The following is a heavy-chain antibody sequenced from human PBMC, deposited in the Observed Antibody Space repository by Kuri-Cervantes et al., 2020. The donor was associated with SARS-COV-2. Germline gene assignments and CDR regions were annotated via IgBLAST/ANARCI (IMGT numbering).Heavy chain of an antibody. V-gene: IGHV4-59*01. Sequence: SETLSLTCTVSGVSISSYSWSWIRQPPGKGLEWIGYIYYSGSSTYNPSPKSRVIITVDMSKNQFSLKLSSVIAADTAVYYCARALWFGGMFDYWGQGNLVTVSS. CDR1: GVSISSYS. CDR2: IYYSGSS. D-gene: IGHD3-10*01. CDR3: ARALWFGGMFDY. J-gene: IGHJ4*02.